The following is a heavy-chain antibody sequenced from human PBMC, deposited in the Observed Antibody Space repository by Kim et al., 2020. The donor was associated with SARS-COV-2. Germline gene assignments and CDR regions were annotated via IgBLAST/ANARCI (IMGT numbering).Heavy chain of an antibody. Sequence: SETLSLTCTVSGGSISSGGYYWSWIRQHPGKGLEWIGYIYYSGSTYYNPSLKSRVTISVDTSKNQFSLKLSSVTAADTAVYYCARSYYDILTGYSNNWFDPWGQGTLVTVSS. V-gene: IGHV4-31*03. J-gene: IGHJ5*02. CDR3: ARSYYDILTGYSNNWFDP. CDR1: GGSISSGGYY. D-gene: IGHD3-9*01. CDR2: IYYSGST.